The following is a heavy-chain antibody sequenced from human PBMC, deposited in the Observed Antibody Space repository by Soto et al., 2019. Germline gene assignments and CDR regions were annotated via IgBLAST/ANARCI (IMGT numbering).Heavy chain of an antibody. CDR1: GFTFSSYG. CDR2: ISYDGSNK. Sequence: GGSLRLSCAASGFTFSSYGMHWVRQAPGKGLEWVAVISYDGSNKYYADSVKGRFTISRDNSKNTLYLQMNSLRAEDTAVYYCAKESSSRPRDYYGMDVWGQGTTVTVSS. D-gene: IGHD6-13*01. V-gene: IGHV3-30*18. CDR3: AKESSSRPRDYYGMDV. J-gene: IGHJ6*02.